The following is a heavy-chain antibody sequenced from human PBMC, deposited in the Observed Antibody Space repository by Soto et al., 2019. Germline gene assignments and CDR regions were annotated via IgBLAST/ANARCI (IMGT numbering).Heavy chain of an antibody. CDR1: GYSISSGYY. CDR3: ARVGPWVPYYYDSSPYTFENWFDP. V-gene: IGHV4-38-2*01. D-gene: IGHD3-22*01. CDR2: IYHGGST. Sequence: SETLSLTCAVSGYSISSGYYWGWRRQPPGKGLEGIGSIYHGGSTYYNPSLNSRVTSSIDMTNNHVSLILNSVTAADTAVYYCARVGPWVPYYYDSSPYTFENWFDPWGQGTLVTAPQ. J-gene: IGHJ5*02.